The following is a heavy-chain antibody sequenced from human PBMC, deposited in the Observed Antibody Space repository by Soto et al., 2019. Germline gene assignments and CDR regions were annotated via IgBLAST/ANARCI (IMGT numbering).Heavy chain of an antibody. D-gene: IGHD2-15*01. CDR3: ARVKLAGRGGFEY. Sequence: SETLSLTCAVSGYSISLGYYWGWIRQPPGKGLEWIGSIYHSGNTYYNPSLKSRVSISLDTSKNHFSLELTSVTAADTAVYYCARVKLAGRGGFEYWGLRTLVAV. CDR2: IYHSGNT. CDR1: GYSISLGYY. V-gene: IGHV4-38-2*01. J-gene: IGHJ4*02.